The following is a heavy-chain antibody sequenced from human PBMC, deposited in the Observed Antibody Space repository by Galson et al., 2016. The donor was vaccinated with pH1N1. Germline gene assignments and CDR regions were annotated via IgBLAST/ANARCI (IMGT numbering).Heavy chain of an antibody. V-gene: IGHV1-18*01. CDR3: ARDVRISLWLPDF. D-gene: IGHD5-18*01. Sequence: QSGAEVKKPGESLKISCKASGYTFTNYGITWVRQAPGQGLEWMAWMSAYNGNTNYAQKFQGRVTMATDTSTNTAYMELRNLTSDDTAVYSCARDVRISLWLPDFWGQGPLVTVSS. CDR2: MSAYNGNT. J-gene: IGHJ4*02. CDR1: GYTFTNYG.